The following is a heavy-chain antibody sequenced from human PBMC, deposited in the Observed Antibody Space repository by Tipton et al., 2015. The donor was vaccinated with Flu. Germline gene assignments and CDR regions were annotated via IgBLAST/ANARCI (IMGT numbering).Heavy chain of an antibody. J-gene: IGHJ4*02. D-gene: IGHD1-20*01. V-gene: IGHV1-8*01. Sequence: QVQLVQSGAEVRKPGASVKVSCKASGYTFTNYDINWIRQATGQGLEWMGWMSPNTGNTGYAQKFQGRVTMTRDTSISTAFMELSSLRTEDTAVYYCARVPPFNNWNDECDYWGQRALVTVSS. CDR1: GYTFTNYD. CDR3: ARVPPFNNWNDECDY. CDR2: MSPNTGNT.